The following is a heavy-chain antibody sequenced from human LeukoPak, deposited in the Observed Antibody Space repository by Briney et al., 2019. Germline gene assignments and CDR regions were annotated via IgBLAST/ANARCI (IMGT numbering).Heavy chain of an antibody. CDR3: ARLRRDGLLDY. CDR1: GFTFSSYS. Sequence: GGSLRLSCAASGFTFSSYSMNWVRQAPGKGLEWVSSISSSSSYIYYAYSVKGRFTISRDNAKNSRCLQMNSLRAEDTAVYCCARLRRDGLLDYWGQGTLVTVSS. CDR2: ISSSSSYI. V-gene: IGHV3-21*01. J-gene: IGHJ4*02. D-gene: IGHD5-24*01.